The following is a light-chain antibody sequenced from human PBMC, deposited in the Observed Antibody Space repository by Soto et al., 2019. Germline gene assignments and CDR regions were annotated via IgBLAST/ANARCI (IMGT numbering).Light chain of an antibody. CDR2: GAS. CDR3: QQYGSSPGT. J-gene: IGKJ1*01. Sequence: ENVLTQSPGTLSLSPGERATLSCRASQSVISRYFAWYQQKPGQAPRLLIYGASSRATGIPDRFSGSGSGTGFTLTISRLEPEDFAVYYCQQYGSSPGTFGQGTKV. CDR1: QSVISRY. V-gene: IGKV3-20*01.